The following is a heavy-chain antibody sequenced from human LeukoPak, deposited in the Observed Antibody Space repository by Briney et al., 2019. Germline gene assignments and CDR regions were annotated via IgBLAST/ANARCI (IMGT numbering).Heavy chain of an antibody. D-gene: IGHD3-9*01. CDR3: APNILTGQTGFDY. CDR1: GFTFSSYA. V-gene: IGHV3-23*01. J-gene: IGHJ4*02. Sequence: GGSLRLSCAASGFTFSSYAMSWVRQAPGKGLEWVSAISGSGGSTYYADSVKGRFTISRDNSKNTLYLQMNGLRAEDTAVYYCAPNILTGQTGFDYWGQGTLVTVSS. CDR2: ISGSGGST.